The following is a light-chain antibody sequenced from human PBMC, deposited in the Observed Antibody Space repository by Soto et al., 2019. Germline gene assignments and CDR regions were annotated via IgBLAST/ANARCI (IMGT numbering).Light chain of an antibody. CDR2: EVS. CDR1: GSYNF. CDR3: CSDAGRSTYV. J-gene: IGLJ1*01. Sequence: QSALTQPASVSGSPGQSITISCTVGSYNFVSWYQQHPGKAPKVLIYEVSKRPSGVSDRFSGSKSGNTASLTISGLQAEDEADYSCCSDAGRSTYVFGTGTKVTVL. V-gene: IGLV2-23*02.